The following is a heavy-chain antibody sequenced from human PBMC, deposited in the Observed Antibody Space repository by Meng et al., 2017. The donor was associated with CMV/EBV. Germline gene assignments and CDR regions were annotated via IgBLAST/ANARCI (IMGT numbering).Heavy chain of an antibody. CDR1: GYTFTGYY. CDR3: ARDGKRFLEWLPTLDYYYYGMDV. D-gene: IGHD3-3*01. V-gene: IGHV1-2*02. J-gene: IGHJ6*02. Sequence: ASVKVSCKASGYTFTGYYMHWVRQAPGQGLEWMGWINPNSGGTNYAQKFQSRVTMTRDTSISTAYMELSRLRSDDTAVYYCARDGKRFLEWLPTLDYYYYGMDVWGQGTTVTVSS. CDR2: INPNSGGT.